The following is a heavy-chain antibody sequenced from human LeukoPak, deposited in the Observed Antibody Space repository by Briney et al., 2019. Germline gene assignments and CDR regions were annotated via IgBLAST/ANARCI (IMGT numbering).Heavy chain of an antibody. D-gene: IGHD3-22*01. Sequence: GRSLRLSCAASGFTFDDYAMHWVRQAPGKGLEWVSGISWNSGSIGYADSVKGRFTISRDNAKNSLYLQMNSLGAEDTALYYCAKGLYYDSSGYYSHWGQGTLVTVSS. CDR2: ISWNSGSI. J-gene: IGHJ4*02. CDR1: GFTFDDYA. V-gene: IGHV3-9*01. CDR3: AKGLYYDSSGYYSH.